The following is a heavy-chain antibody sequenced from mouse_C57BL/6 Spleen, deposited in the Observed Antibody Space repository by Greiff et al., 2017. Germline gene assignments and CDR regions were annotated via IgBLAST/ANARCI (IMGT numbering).Heavy chain of an antibody. CDR1: GYTFTSYW. J-gene: IGHJ3*01. CDR3: ARLTSSYYGKPFAY. V-gene: IGHV1-50*01. CDR2: IDPSDGYT. Sequence: VQLKQPGAELVKPGASVKLSCKASGYTFTSYWMQWVKQRPGQGLEWIGEIDPSDGYTNYNQKFKGKATLTVDTSSSTAYMQLSSLTSEASAVYYCARLTSSYYGKPFAYWGQGTPVTVSA. D-gene: IGHD2-10*01.